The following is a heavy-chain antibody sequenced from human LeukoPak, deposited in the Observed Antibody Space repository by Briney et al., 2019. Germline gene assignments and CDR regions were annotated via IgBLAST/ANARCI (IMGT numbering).Heavy chain of an antibody. CDR2: INPSGGST. D-gene: IGHD1-26*01. Sequence: ASVKVSCKASGYTFADFYMYWVRQAPGQGLEWMGVINPSGGSTTYAQKFQGRVTMTRDTSTSTVYMELSSLRSEDTAVYYCALTLSGAFDIWGQGTRVTVSS. J-gene: IGHJ3*02. CDR3: ALTLSGAFDI. V-gene: IGHV1-46*01. CDR1: GYTFADFY.